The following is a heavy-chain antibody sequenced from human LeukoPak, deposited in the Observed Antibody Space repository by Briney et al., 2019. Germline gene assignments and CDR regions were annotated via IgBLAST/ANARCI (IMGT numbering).Heavy chain of an antibody. D-gene: IGHD6-25*01. V-gene: IGHV3-7*01. J-gene: IGHJ3*02. CDR2: IKQDGSEK. CDR3: ARSHSSGRYLDGFDI. Sequence: GGSLRLSCAASGFTFRSYWMSWVRQAPGKGLEWVANIKQDGSEKYFVDSVKGRFTIARDNAKNSLYLQVNSLRAEDTAVYYCARSHSSGRYLDGFDIWGQGTMVTVSS. CDR1: GFTFRSYW.